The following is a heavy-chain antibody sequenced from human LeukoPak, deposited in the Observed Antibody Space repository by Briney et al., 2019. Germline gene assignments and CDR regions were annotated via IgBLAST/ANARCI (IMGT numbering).Heavy chain of an antibody. Sequence: GGSLRLSCAASGFTFSSYEMNWVRQAPGKGLEWVSYISSSGSTIYYADSVKGRFTLSRDNSKNTLYLQMNSLRAEDTAVFYCAKGGARLHSYYFDYWGQGTLVTVSS. CDR2: ISSSGSTI. J-gene: IGHJ4*02. CDR1: GFTFSSYE. D-gene: IGHD1-26*01. CDR3: AKGGARLHSYYFDY. V-gene: IGHV3-48*03.